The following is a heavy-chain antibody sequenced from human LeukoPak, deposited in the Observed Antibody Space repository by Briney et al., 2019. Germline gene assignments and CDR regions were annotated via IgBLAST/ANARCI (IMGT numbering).Heavy chain of an antibody. Sequence: GASVKVSCKASGYTFTGYYMHWVRQAPGQGLEWMGWINPNSGGTNYAQKFQGRATMTRDTSISTAYMELSRLRSDDTAVYYCARVRSSSWFGGGYFDYWGQGTLVTVSS. V-gene: IGHV1-2*02. J-gene: IGHJ4*02. CDR2: INPNSGGT. D-gene: IGHD6-13*01. CDR1: GYTFTGYY. CDR3: ARVRSSSWFGGGYFDY.